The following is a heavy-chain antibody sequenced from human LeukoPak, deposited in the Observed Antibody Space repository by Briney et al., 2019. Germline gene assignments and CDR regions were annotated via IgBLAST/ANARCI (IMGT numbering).Heavy chain of an antibody. D-gene: IGHD5-18*01. CDR2: IYRTGGT. J-gene: IGHJ4*02. CDR3: ARGLGYGDSYDF. Sequence: SETLSLTCTLAEGSISSFYWAWIRQPPGKGLEWIEYIYRTGGTNYSPSLKSRVTISVDTSKNQFSLKLTSVTAADTAVYYCARGLGYGDSYDFWGQGTLVTVSS. CDR1: EGSISSFY. V-gene: IGHV4-59*01.